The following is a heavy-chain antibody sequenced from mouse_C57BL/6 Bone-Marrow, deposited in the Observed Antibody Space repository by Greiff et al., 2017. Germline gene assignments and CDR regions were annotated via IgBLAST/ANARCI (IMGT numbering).Heavy chain of an antibody. Sequence: VQLQQSGPGLVQPSQSLSITCTVSGFSLTSYGVHWVRQSPGKGLEWLGVIWTGGGTNYNSALKSRLSISKDNSKSQVFLKMNSLQTDDTARYYCARIHYDYSLYAMDYWGQGTSVTVSS. V-gene: IGHV2-9-1*01. CDR2: IWTGGGT. CDR1: GFSLTSYG. D-gene: IGHD2-4*01. CDR3: ARIHYDYSLYAMDY. J-gene: IGHJ4*01.